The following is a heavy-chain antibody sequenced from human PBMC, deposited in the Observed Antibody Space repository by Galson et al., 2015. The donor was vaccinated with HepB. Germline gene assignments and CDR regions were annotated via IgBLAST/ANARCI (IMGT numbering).Heavy chain of an antibody. CDR2: ISPYNGNT. J-gene: IGHJ5*02. CDR3: ARRPTGTTVTDNWFDP. CDR1: GYTFTGYY. Sequence: SVKVSCKASGYTFTGYYMHWVRQAPGQGLEWMGWISPYNGNTNYAQKFQGRVTMTTDTSTSTAYMELRSLRSDDTAVYYCARRPTGTTVTDNWFDPWGQGTLVTVSP. D-gene: IGHD4-17*01. V-gene: IGHV1-18*04.